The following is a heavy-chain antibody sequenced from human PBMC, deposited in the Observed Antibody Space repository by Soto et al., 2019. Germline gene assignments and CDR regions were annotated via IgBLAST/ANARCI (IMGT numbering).Heavy chain of an antibody. Sequence: QVQLVESGGGVVQPGRSLRLACAASGFTFSNYIMHCVRQAPGKGLEWVAIILHDGNNKYDADSVKGRLTISRDNSKNTLYLQMNSLRTEDTAIYYCARDDEGGSYCDLGYWGQGTLVTVSS. CDR1: GFTFSNYI. J-gene: IGHJ4*02. CDR2: ILHDGNNK. D-gene: IGHD3-10*01. V-gene: IGHV3-30-3*01. CDR3: ARDDEGGSYCDLGY.